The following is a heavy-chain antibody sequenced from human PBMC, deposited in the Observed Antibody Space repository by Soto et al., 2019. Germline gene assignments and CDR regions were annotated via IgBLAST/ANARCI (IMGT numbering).Heavy chain of an antibody. D-gene: IGHD3-22*01. Sequence: QVQLQESGPGLVKPSQTLSLTCTVSGGSFRSGDYYWSWIRQPPGKGLEWIGYIYSTGSAYYNSSLKSRAVISIDTSSNQFFLILSSVTAADTAIYSCAREYQGSSGYFIDLWGPGILVTVSS. CDR3: AREYQGSSGYFIDL. V-gene: IGHV4-30-4*01. J-gene: IGHJ5*02. CDR1: GGSFRSGDYY. CDR2: IYSTGSA.